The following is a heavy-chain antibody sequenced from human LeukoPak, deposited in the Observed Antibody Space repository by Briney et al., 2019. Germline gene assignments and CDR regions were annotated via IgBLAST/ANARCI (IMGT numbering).Heavy chain of an antibody. Sequence: GGSLILSCAASGFTFSSYAMSWVRQAPGKGLEWVSAISGSGGSTYYADSVKGRFTISRDNSKNSLYLQMNSLRAEDTAVYYCAELGITMIGGVWGKGTTVTISS. V-gene: IGHV3-23*01. J-gene: IGHJ6*04. CDR1: GFTFSSYA. D-gene: IGHD3-10*02. CDR3: AELGITMIGGV. CDR2: ISGSGGST.